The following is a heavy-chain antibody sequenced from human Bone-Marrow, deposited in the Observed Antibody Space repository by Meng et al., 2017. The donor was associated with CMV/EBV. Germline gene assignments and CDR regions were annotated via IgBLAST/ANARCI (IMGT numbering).Heavy chain of an antibody. D-gene: IGHD1-26*01. Sequence: SCTVSGGSISSGGYYWSWIRQHPGKGLEWIGYIYYSGSTNYNPSLKSRVTISVDTSKNQFSLKLSSVTAADTAVYYCAREGATARDFDYWGQGTLVTVSS. V-gene: IGHV4-31*02. CDR1: GGSISSGGYY. J-gene: IGHJ4*02. CDR3: AREGATARDFDY. CDR2: IYYSGST.